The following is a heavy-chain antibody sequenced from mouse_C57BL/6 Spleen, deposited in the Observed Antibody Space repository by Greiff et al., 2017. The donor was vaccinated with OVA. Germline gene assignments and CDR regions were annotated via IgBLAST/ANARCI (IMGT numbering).Heavy chain of an antibody. Sequence: DVMLVESGGGLVQPKGSLKLSCAASGFSFNTYAMNWVRQAPGKGLEWVARIRSKSNNYATYYADSVKDRFTISRDDSESMLYLQMNNLKTEDTAMYYCVRHLGYYYAMDYWGQGTSVTVSS. CDR3: VRHLGYYYAMDY. V-gene: IGHV10-1*01. CDR2: IRSKSNNYAT. D-gene: IGHD4-1*01. CDR1: GFSFNTYA. J-gene: IGHJ4*01.